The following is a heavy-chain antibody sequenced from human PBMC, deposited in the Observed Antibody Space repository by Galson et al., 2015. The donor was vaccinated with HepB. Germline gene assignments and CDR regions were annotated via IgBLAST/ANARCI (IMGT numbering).Heavy chain of an antibody. J-gene: IGHJ4*02. CDR3: AQITIFKEIFASAPYYSDY. D-gene: IGHD3-3*01. CDR1: GFSFTTSGVG. CDR2: IYWDDDK. V-gene: IGHV2-5*02. Sequence: PALVKPTQTPTLTCTFSGFSFTTSGVGVGWIRQPPGKALEWLGLIYWDDDKRYSPSLKSRVTITKDTSKDQVVLRMTNMDPVDTATYYCAQITIFKEIFASAPYYSDYWGQGILVTVSS.